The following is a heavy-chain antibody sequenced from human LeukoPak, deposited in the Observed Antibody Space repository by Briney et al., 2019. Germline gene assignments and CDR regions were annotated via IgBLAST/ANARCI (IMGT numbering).Heavy chain of an antibody. Sequence: GGSLRLSCAASGFTFSSYGMHWVRQAPGKGLEWVAVISYDGSNKYYADSVKGRFTISRDNSKNTLYLQTNSLRAEDTAVYYCAKSRQVDCGGDCELDYWGQGTLVTVSS. D-gene: IGHD2-21*02. J-gene: IGHJ4*02. CDR3: AKSRQVDCGGDCELDY. V-gene: IGHV3-30*18. CDR1: GFTFSSYG. CDR2: ISYDGSNK.